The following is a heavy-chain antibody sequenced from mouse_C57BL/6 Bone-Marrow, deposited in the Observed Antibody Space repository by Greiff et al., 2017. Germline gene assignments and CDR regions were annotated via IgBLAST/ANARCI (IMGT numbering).Heavy chain of an antibody. J-gene: IGHJ3*01. Sequence: QVQLNQSGAELVRPGTSVKMSCKASGYTFTNYWIGWAKQRPGHGLEWIGDIYPGGGYTNYNEKFKGKATLTADKSSSTAYMQFSSLTSEDSAIYYCARVDWDVGFAYWGQGTLVTVSA. D-gene: IGHD4-1*01. CDR2: IYPGGGYT. V-gene: IGHV1-63*01. CDR1: GYTFTNYW. CDR3: ARVDWDVGFAY.